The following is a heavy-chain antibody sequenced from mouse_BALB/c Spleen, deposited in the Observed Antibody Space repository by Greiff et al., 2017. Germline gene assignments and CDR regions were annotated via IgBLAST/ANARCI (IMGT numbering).Heavy chain of an antibody. V-gene: IGHV1-5*01. CDR1: GYTFTSYW. Sequence: VQLQQSGTVLARPGASVKMSCKASGYTFTSYWMHWVKQRPGQGLEWIGAIYPGNSDTSYNQKFKGKAKLTAVTSTSTAYMELSSLTNEDSAVYYCTRNSLLRGAMDYWGQGTSVTVSS. CDR2: IYPGNSDT. J-gene: IGHJ4*01. CDR3: TRNSLLRGAMDY. D-gene: IGHD1-2*01.